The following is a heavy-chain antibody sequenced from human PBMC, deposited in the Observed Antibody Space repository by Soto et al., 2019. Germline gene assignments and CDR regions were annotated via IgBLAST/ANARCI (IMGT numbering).Heavy chain of an antibody. J-gene: IGHJ6*03. Sequence: PGGSLRLSCAASGFSFSGYWMHWVRQAPGKGLVWVSRINVDGSSTSYADSVKGRFTISRDNAKNTLYLQMNSLRPEDTGAYYCARSRGAGYSSAWYNYYYMDVSGKGTTVTVSS. D-gene: IGHD6-19*01. V-gene: IGHV3-74*01. CDR3: ARSRGAGYSSAWYNYYYMDV. CDR2: INVDGSST. CDR1: GFSFSGYW.